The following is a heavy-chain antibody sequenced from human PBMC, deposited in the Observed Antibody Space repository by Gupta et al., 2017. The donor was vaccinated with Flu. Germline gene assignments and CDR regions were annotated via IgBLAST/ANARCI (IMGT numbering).Heavy chain of an antibody. J-gene: IGHJ3*01. Sequence: QVQLKQSGAEVQKPGASVKVSCKVSGYTLTELSIHWVRQAPGEGLEWMGGFDPEHGQKMYAQKFQGRVTMTEDTSADTAYMELSSLTSDDTAVYYCATQNYYDVSGYHLRGGAFDVWGQGTMVTVSS. D-gene: IGHD3-22*01. CDR3: ATQNYYDVSGYHLRGGAFDV. CDR2: FDPEHGQK. V-gene: IGHV1-24*01. CDR1: GYTLTELS.